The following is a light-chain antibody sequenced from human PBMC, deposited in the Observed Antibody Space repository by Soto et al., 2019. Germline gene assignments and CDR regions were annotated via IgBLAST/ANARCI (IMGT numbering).Light chain of an antibody. CDR1: SSDVGAYNY. Sequence: QSALTQPASVSGSPGQSITISCIGASSDVGAYNYVSWYQQHPGKAPKLIIYEVSYRPSGVSNRFSGSKSVNTASLTISGLQADDEADYYCSSYTTSTTWVFGGGTKVTVL. J-gene: IGLJ3*02. CDR2: EVS. CDR3: SSYTTSTTWV. V-gene: IGLV2-14*01.